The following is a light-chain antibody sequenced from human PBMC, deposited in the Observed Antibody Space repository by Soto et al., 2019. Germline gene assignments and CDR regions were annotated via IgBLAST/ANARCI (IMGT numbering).Light chain of an antibody. CDR1: QSINTW. CDR3: QQFNSYSPT. V-gene: IGKV1-5*01. CDR2: DAS. J-gene: IGKJ1*01. Sequence: DIQMTQSPSTLSASVGDRVTITCRASQSINTWLAWYQQKPGKAPKLLIYDASSLGSGVPSRFSGSGSETEFTLTISSLQPDDFATYYCQQFNSYSPTFGQGTKVDIK.